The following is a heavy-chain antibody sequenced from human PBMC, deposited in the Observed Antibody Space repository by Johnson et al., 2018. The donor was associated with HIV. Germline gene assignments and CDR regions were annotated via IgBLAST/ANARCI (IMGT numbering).Heavy chain of an antibody. J-gene: IGHJ3*02. Sequence: VQLVESGGGLVKPGGSLRLSCAASVFTFSNAWMSWVRQAPGKGLEWVGRIKSKTHGGTTDYAAPVKGRFTISRDDSKNTLYLQMNSLKTEDTAVYYCTTPFHRHDAFDIWGQGTMVTVSS. V-gene: IGHV3-15*01. CDR2: IKSKTHGGTT. CDR3: TTPFHRHDAFDI. CDR1: VFTFSNAW.